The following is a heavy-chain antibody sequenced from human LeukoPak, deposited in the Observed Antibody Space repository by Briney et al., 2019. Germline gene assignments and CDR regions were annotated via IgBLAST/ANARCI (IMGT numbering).Heavy chain of an antibody. Sequence: SVKVSCKASGGTFSSYAISWVRQAPGQGLEWMGGIIPIFGTANYAQKFQGRVTITADESTSTAYMELSSLRSEDTAVYYCARVPGDQLLLNGAFDIWGQGTMVTVSS. CDR2: IIPIFGTA. D-gene: IGHD2-2*01. J-gene: IGHJ3*02. CDR1: GGTFSSYA. CDR3: ARVPGDQLLLNGAFDI. V-gene: IGHV1-69*01.